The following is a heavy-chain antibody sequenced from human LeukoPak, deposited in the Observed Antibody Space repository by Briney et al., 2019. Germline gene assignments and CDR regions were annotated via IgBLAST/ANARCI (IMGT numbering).Heavy chain of an antibody. V-gene: IGHV3-23*01. CDR2: ISGSGGST. CDR1: GLTFSSYA. J-gene: IGHJ3*02. CDR3: AKDGAFATVVTPDAFDI. Sequence: GGSLRLSCAASGLTFSSYAMSWVRQAPGKGLEWVSAISGSGGSTYYADSVKGRFTISRDNSKNTLYLQMNSLRAEDTAVYYCAKDGAFATVVTPDAFDIWGQGTMVTVSS. D-gene: IGHD4-23*01.